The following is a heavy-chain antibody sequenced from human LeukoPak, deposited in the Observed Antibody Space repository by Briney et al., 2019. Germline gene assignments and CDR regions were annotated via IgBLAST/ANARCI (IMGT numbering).Heavy chain of an antibody. Sequence: SGGSLRLSCAASGFTFSSYAMSWVRQAPGKGLEWVAVISYDGSNKYYADSVKGRFTISRDNSKNTLYLQMNSLRAEDTAVYYCARAHYESSGWSFDYWGQGTLVTVSS. CDR1: GFTFSSYA. J-gene: IGHJ4*02. V-gene: IGHV3-30*04. CDR2: ISYDGSNK. D-gene: IGHD6-19*01. CDR3: ARAHYESSGWSFDY.